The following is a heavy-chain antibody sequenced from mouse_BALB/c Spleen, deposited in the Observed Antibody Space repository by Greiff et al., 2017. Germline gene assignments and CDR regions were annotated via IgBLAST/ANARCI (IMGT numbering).Heavy chain of an antibody. J-gene: IGHJ3*01. V-gene: IGHV3-6*02. CDR1: GYSITSGYY. D-gene: IGHD2-1*01. CDR2: ISYDGSN. Sequence: EVKLMESGPGLVKPSQSLSLTCSVTGYSITSGYYWNWIRQFPGNKLEWMGYISYDGSNNYNPSLKNRISITRDTSKNQFFLKLNSVTTEDTATYYCARRDGNYLWFAYWGQGTLVTVSA. CDR3: ARRDGNYLWFAY.